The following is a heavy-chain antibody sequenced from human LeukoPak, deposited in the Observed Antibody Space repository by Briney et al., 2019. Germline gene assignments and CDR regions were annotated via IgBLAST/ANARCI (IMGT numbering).Heavy chain of an antibody. D-gene: IGHD1-7*01. CDR2: ISAYNGNT. CDR1: GYTFTSCG. J-gene: IGHJ4*02. Sequence: ASVKVSCKASGYTFTSCGISWVRQAPGQGLEWMGWISAYNGNTNYAQKLQGRVTMTTDTSTSTAYMELRSLRSDDTAVYYCARADWGTASVNWNYGYDYWGQGTLVTVSS. V-gene: IGHV1-18*01. CDR3: ARADWGTASVNWNYGYDY.